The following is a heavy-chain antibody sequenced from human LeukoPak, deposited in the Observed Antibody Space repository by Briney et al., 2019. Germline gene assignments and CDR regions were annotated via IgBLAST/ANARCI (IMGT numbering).Heavy chain of an antibody. V-gene: IGHV4-61*02. J-gene: IGHJ4*02. CDR1: AGSISSGRYY. CDR2: IYPSGST. Sequence: SQTLSLTCTVYAGSISSGRYYWSWIRQPAGKRREWIGRIYPSGSTNYNPSLKSRVTISVDASKSQFSLKLSSVTAADTAMYYCARERPYSSGDYWGQGTLVTVSS. CDR3: ARERPYSSGDY. D-gene: IGHD6-19*01.